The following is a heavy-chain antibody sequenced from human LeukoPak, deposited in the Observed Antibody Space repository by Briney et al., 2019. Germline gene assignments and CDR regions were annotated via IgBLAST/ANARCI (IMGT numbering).Heavy chain of an antibody. V-gene: IGHV3-15*01. CDR2: IKKKTDGGTA. Sequence: PGGSLRLSCAASGFTFTNAWMIWVRQAPGKGLEWVGRIKKKTDGGTADYAAPVKGRFTISRDDSKNTLYVQMNSLKTEDTGVYYCTTQPPGPYWGQGTLVTVSS. CDR3: TTQPPGPY. J-gene: IGHJ4*02. CDR1: GFTFTNAW.